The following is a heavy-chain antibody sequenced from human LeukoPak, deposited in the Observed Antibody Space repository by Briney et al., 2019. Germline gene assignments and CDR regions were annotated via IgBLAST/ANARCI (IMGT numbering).Heavy chain of an antibody. V-gene: IGHV4-39*07. CDR2: IYYSGST. J-gene: IGHJ4*02. CDR3: ARDREYYYDSSGLDY. D-gene: IGHD3-22*01. Sequence: MASETLSLTCTVSGGSISSSSYYWGWIRQPPGKGLEWIGSIYYSGSTYYNPPLKSRVTISVDTSKNQFSLKLSSVAAADTAVYYCARDREYYYDSSGLDYWGQGTLVTVSS. CDR1: GGSISSSSYY.